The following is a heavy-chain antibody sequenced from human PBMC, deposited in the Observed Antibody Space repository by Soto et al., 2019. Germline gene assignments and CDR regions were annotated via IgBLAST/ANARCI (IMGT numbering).Heavy chain of an antibody. J-gene: IGHJ6*03. CDR1: GYTFTGYY. CDR3: ARVYCSGGSCYLGFGWYYYYMDV. D-gene: IGHD2-15*01. CDR2: INCNSGGT. V-gene: IGHV1-2*04. Sequence: ASVKVSCKTSGYTFTGYYIHWVRQAPGQGLEWMGWINCNSGGTNYAQNFQGWVTMTRDTSISTAYMELSRLKSDDTAVYYCARVYCSGGSCYLGFGWYYYYMDVWGKGTTVTVSS.